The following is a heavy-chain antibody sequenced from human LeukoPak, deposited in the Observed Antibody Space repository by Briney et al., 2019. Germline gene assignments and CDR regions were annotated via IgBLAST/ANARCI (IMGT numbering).Heavy chain of an antibody. CDR2: IRYDGSNK. D-gene: IGHD2-2*01. CDR1: GFTFSSYG. CDR3: AKRDGGKNQLPLNWFDP. J-gene: IGHJ5*02. Sequence: PGGSLRLSCAASGFTFSSYGMHWVRQAPGKGLEWVAFIRYDGSNKYYADSVKGRFTISRDNSKNTLYLQMNSLRAEDTAVYYCAKRDGGKNQLPLNWFDPWGQGTLVTVSS. V-gene: IGHV3-30*02.